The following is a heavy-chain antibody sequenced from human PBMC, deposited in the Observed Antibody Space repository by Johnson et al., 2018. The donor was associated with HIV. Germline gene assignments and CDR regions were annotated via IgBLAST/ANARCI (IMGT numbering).Heavy chain of an antibody. J-gene: IGHJ3*02. D-gene: IGHD2-15*01. V-gene: IGHV3-30-3*01. CDR2: ISYDGSNK. Sequence: QVQLVESGGGLVKPGGSLRLSCAASGFTFSNAWMSWVRQAPGKGLEWVAVISYDGSNKYYADSVKGRFTISRDNAKNSLYLQMNSLRAEDTAVYYCAGDMGTHAFDIWGHGTMVTVSS. CDR3: AGDMGTHAFDI. CDR1: GFTFSNAW.